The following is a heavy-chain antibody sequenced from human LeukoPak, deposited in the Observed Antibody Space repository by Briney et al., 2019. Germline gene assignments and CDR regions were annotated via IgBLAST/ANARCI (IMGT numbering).Heavy chain of an antibody. Sequence: SETLSLTCTVSGGSISSSSYYWGWIRQPPGKGLEGIGSIYYSGSTYYNPSLKSRVTISVDTSKNQFSLKLSSVTAADTAVYYCASTFRGYCSGGSCYGFDYWGQGTLSPSPQ. CDR3: ASTFRGYCSGGSCYGFDY. V-gene: IGHV4-39*01. J-gene: IGHJ4*02. D-gene: IGHD2-15*01. CDR1: GGSISSSSYY. CDR2: IYYSGST.